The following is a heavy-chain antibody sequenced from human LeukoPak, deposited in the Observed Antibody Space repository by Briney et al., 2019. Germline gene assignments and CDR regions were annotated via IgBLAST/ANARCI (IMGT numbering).Heavy chain of an antibody. J-gene: IGHJ6*02. CDR2: ISYDGSNK. CDR3: AKGNSRGDYNYYYYGMDV. CDR1: GFTFSSYG. Sequence: PGRSLRLSCAASGFTFSSYGMHWVRQAPGKGLEWVAVISYDGSNKYYADSVKGRFTISRDNSKNTLYLQMNSLRAEDTAVYYCAKGNSRGDYNYYYYGMDVWGQGTTVTVSS. D-gene: IGHD4-17*01. V-gene: IGHV3-30*18.